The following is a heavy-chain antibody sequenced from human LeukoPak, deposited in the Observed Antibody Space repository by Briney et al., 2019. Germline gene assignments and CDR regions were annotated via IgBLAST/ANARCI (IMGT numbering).Heavy chain of an antibody. CDR1: GYTFTGYY. CDR3: ARDVASHMGLANYCDY. CDR2: INPNSGGT. J-gene: IGHJ4*02. V-gene: IGHV1-2*02. Sequence: ASVKVSCKASGYTFTGYYMHWVRPAPGQGLEWVGWINPNSGGTNYAQDFHGRVTMTRDTSISTAYMELSRPRSDDTAVYYCARDVASHMGLANYCDYWGRGALVIVSS. D-gene: IGHD2-2*01.